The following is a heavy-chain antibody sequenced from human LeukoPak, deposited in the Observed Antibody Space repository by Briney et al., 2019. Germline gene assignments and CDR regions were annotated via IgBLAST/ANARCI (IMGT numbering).Heavy chain of an antibody. V-gene: IGHV6-1*01. CDR3: VMSLAAAGATWFDL. J-gene: IGHJ5*02. D-gene: IGHD1-14*01. CDR2: TYFRDKWYN. Sequence: SQTLSLTCAISGDTVSSNSAAWNCIRQSPSMGLVWLGRTYFRDKWYNDYADSVRSRITIRPDTSRNQFSLQLKSVTPEDTAVYYCVMSLAAAGATWFDLWGQGTLVTVSA. CDR1: GDTVSSNSAA.